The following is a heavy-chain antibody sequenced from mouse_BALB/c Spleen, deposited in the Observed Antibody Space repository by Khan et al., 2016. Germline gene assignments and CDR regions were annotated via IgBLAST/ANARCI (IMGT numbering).Heavy chain of an antibody. J-gene: IGHJ1*01. V-gene: IGHV5-4*02. CDR1: GFTFSDYY. Sequence: EVELVESGGGLVKPGGSVKLSCAASGFTFSDYYMDWVRQTPEKSLEWVATISHGGSYTYYHDSVKGQFTLTRDTAKNNLYLQMSSLKTEDTAMYYCARDLNWYFDVWGAGTTVTVSS. CDR3: ARDLNWYFDV. CDR2: ISHGGSYT.